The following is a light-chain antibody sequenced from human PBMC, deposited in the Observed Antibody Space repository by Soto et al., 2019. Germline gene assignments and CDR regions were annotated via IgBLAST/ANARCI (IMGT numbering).Light chain of an antibody. CDR2: KSS. CDR3: QQGYSTTPIT. V-gene: IGKV1-5*03. CDR1: QTISSW. J-gene: IGKJ5*01. Sequence: TQSPSTLSGSVGDRVTITCRASQTISSWLAWYQQKPGKAPKLLIYKSSTLKSGVPSRFSGSGSGTEFTLSISSLQPEDFATYYCQQGYSTTPITFGQGTRLEIK.